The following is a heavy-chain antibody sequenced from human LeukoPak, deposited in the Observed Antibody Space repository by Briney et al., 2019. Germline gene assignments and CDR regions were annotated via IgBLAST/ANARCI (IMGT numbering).Heavy chain of an antibody. D-gene: IGHD3-3*01. CDR3: ASRYYDFWSGYYGTIDY. J-gene: IGHJ4*02. CDR1: GGSISSGDYY. V-gene: IGHV4-30-4*08. Sequence: SQTLSLTCTVSGGSISSGDYYWRWIRQPPGKGLEWIGYIYYSGSTYYNPSLKSRVTISVDTSKNQFSLKLSSVTAADTAVYYCASRYYDFWSGYYGTIDYWGQGTLVTVSS. CDR2: IYYSGST.